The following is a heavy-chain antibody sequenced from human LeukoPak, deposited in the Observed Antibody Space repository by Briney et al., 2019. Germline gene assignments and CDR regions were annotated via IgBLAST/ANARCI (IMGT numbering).Heavy chain of an antibody. CDR1: GYSISSGYY. CDR2: IYHSGST. CDR3: ARVVREYYYYYYMDV. V-gene: IGHV4-38-2*01. J-gene: IGHJ6*03. Sequence: SETLSLTCAVFGYSISSGYYWGWIRQPPGKGLEWIGSIYHSGSTYYNPSLKSRVTISVDTSKNQFSLKLSSVTAADTAVYYCARVVREYYYYYYMDVWGKGTTVTVSS. D-gene: IGHD2-21*01.